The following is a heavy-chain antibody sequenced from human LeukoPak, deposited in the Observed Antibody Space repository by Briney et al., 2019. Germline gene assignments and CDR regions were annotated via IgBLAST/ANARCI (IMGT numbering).Heavy chain of an antibody. CDR1: GYTFTSYG. D-gene: IGHD5-18*01. J-gene: IGHJ4*02. CDR3: ARVAWGTAMVTGEPDY. V-gene: IGHV1-18*01. CDR2: ISAYNGNT. Sequence: ASVKVSCKASGYTFTSYGISWVRQAPGQGLEWMGWISAYNGNTKYAQNLQGRVTMTTDTSTSTAYMELRRLRSDDTAVYYCARVAWGTAMVTGEPDYWGQGTLVTVSS.